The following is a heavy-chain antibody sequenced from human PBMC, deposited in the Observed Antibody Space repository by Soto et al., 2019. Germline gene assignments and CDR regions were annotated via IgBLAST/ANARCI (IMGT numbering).Heavy chain of an antibody. J-gene: IGHJ6*03. CDR3: VKFRGRAYHYYYMDV. Sequence: DVQLLESGGGLAQRGGSLGLSCAASGFSFSTYGMTWVRQAPGKGLEWVSYGGSGGSRYYADSVRGRFTISRDNAKHTLYLQMNRLRAEDTAVYYCVKFRGRAYHYYYMDVWGNGTTVTVSS. V-gene: IGHV3-23*01. CDR2: YGGSGGSR. D-gene: IGHD3-16*01. CDR1: GFSFSTYG.